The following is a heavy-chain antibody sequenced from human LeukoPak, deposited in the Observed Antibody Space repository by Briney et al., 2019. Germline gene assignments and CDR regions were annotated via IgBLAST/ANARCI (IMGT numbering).Heavy chain of an antibody. V-gene: IGHV4-4*07. CDR2: MYTAGST. Sequence: PSETLPLTCPVSGGSFSSYYWSFIRQPAGKGLEWIGRMYTAGSTQYNPSLKSRVIMSVDTSKNQFSLKLTSVTAADTAMYYCAGTYYLDSSGYYADSWGQGILVTVSS. CDR3: AGTYYLDSSGYYADS. CDR1: GGSFSSYY. J-gene: IGHJ4*02. D-gene: IGHD3-22*01.